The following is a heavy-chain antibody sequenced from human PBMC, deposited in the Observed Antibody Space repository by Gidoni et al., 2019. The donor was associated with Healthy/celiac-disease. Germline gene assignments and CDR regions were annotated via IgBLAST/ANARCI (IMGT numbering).Heavy chain of an antibody. V-gene: IGHV3-7*01. CDR2: IKQDGSEK. CDR1: GFTFRSFW. Sequence: EVQLVESGGGLVQPVGSLRLSCAASGFTFRSFWRSWVRQAPGKGLEWVANIKQDGSEKYYVDSVKGRFTISRDNAKNSLYLQMNSLRAEDTAVYYCARVDGTMVRGVIIYFDYWGQGTLVTVSS. J-gene: IGHJ4*02. D-gene: IGHD3-10*01. CDR3: ARVDGTMVRGVIIYFDY.